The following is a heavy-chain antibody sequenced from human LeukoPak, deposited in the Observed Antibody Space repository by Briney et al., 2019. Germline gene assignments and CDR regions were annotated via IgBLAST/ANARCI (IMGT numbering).Heavy chain of an antibody. J-gene: IGHJ4*02. D-gene: IGHD2-2*01. CDR2: TYDSGSS. Sequence: SETLSLTCAVSGGSMRNYYWSWIRQPPGKGLEWIRYTYDSGSSSYNPSLRSRASISIDTSKNQFSLNLSSVTAADTAVYYCARGWASSWYYFDFWGQGTLVTVSS. CDR1: GGSMRNYY. CDR3: ARGWASSWYYFDF. V-gene: IGHV4-59*01.